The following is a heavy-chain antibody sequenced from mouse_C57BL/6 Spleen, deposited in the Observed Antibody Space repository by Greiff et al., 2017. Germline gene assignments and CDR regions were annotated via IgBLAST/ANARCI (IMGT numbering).Heavy chain of an antibody. D-gene: IGHD1-1*01. CDR2: IDPENGDT. CDR1: GFNIKDDY. V-gene: IGHV14-4*01. Sequence: EAQLQQSGAELVRPGASVKLSCTASGFNIKDDYMHWVKQRPEQGLEWIGWIDPENGDTEYASKFQGKATITADTSSNTAYLQLSSLTSEDTAVYYCTLLLRRGYAMDYWGQGTSVTVSS. J-gene: IGHJ4*01. CDR3: TLLLRRGYAMDY.